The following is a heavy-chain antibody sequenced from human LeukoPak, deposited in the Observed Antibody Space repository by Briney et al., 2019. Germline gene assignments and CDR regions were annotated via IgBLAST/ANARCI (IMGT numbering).Heavy chain of an antibody. CDR1: AGTVSSYA. V-gene: IGHV1-69*13. CDR3: ARQETGYSGPINWFDP. D-gene: IGHD5-12*01. Sequence: ASMKVSCKASAGTVSSYAISWVRQASGQGLEWMGGIIPIFGTANYAQKFQGRVTITADESTSTAYMGLSSLRSEDTAVYYCARQETGYSGPINWFDPWGQGTLVTVSS. J-gene: IGHJ5*02. CDR2: IIPIFGTA.